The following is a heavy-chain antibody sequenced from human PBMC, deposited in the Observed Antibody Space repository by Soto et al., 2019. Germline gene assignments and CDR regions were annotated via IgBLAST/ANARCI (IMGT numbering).Heavy chain of an antibody. CDR2: IYHSGST. CDR1: GYSISSGYY. CDR3: ASTSTICGVVNYYYYYGMDV. V-gene: IGHV4-38-2*01. D-gene: IGHD3-3*01. J-gene: IGHJ6*02. Sequence: TLSLTCAVSGYSISSGYYWGWIRQPPGKGLEWMGSIYHSGSTYYNPSLKSRVTISVDTSKNQSSLQLSSVTAADTAVYYCASTSTICGVVNYYYYYGMDVWGQGTTVTVSS.